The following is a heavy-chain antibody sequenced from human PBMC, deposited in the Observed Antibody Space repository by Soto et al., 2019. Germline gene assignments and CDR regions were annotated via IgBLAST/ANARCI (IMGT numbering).Heavy chain of an antibody. J-gene: IGHJ4*02. CDR2: ISSNGGST. Sequence: GGSLRLSCSASGFTFSSYAMHWVRQAPGKGLEYVSAISSNGGSTYYADSVKGRFTISRDNSKNTLYLQMSSLRAEDTAVYYCVKQGRVTTVTTSFDYWGQGTLVTVSS. CDR1: GFTFSSYA. V-gene: IGHV3-64D*06. CDR3: VKQGRVTTVTTSFDY. D-gene: IGHD4-17*01.